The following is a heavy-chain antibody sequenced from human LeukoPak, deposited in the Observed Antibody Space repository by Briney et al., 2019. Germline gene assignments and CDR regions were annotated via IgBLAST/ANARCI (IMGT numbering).Heavy chain of an antibody. CDR1: GYTFINYG. Sequence: ASVKVSCKASGYTFINYGISWVRQAPGQGLEWMGWISPYNGNTKYLQKLQGRVTMTTDTPTSTAYMEVSSLGSDDTAVYYCAREESIGSYQFLHDYWGQGTLVTVSS. D-gene: IGHD1-26*01. V-gene: IGHV1-18*01. CDR3: AREESIGSYQFLHDY. J-gene: IGHJ4*02. CDR2: ISPYNGNT.